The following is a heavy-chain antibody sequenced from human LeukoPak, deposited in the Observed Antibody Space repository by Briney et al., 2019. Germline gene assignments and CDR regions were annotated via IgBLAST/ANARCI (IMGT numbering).Heavy chain of an antibody. D-gene: IGHD2-2*03. CDR1: GDSIRSSSYH. CDR2: IKQDGSEK. J-gene: IGHJ4*02. CDR3: ARALRALDNY. Sequence: ETLSLTCTVSGDSIRSSSYHWGWIRQAPGKGLEWVATIKQDGSEKYYVGSVKGRFTISRDNAKNSLYLQMNSLRAEDTAVYYCARALRALDNYWGQGTLVTVSS. V-gene: IGHV3-7*01.